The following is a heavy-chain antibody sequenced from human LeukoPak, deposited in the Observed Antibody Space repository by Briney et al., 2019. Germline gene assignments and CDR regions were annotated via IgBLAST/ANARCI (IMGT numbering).Heavy chain of an antibody. Sequence: SETLSLTCSVSGGSISSSNCYWGWIRQPPGKGLEWIGSIYYSGSTYYNPSLKSRVTISVDTSKNQFSLKLSSVTAADTAVYYCARLSRKALGSSDYWGQGTLVTVSS. J-gene: IGHJ4*02. CDR2: IYYSGST. CDR3: ARLSRKALGSSDY. D-gene: IGHD2-2*01. CDR1: GGSISSSNCY. V-gene: IGHV4-39*01.